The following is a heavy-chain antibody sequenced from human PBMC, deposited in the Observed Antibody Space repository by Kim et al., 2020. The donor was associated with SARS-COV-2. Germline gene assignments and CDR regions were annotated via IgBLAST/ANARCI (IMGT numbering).Heavy chain of an antibody. CDR2: ISSSSSTI. CDR1: GFTFSSYS. J-gene: IGHJ5*02. CDR3: ARDRGSSWYWFDP. D-gene: IGHD6-13*01. V-gene: IGHV3-48*04. Sequence: GGSLRLSCAASGFTFSSYSMNWVRQAPGKGLEWVSYISSSSSTIYYADSVKGRFTISRDNAKNSLYLQMNSLRAEDTAVYYCARDRGSSWYWFDPWGQGTLVTVST.